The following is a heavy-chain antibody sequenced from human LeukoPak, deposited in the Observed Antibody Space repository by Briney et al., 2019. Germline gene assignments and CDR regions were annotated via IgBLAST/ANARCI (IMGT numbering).Heavy chain of an antibody. CDR2: IYHSGSA. D-gene: IGHD3-3*01. CDR1: SYSISSGYY. V-gene: IGHV4-38-2*02. J-gene: IGHJ5*02. Sequence: PSETLSLTCTVSSYSISSGYYWGWIRQPPGKGLECIGSIYHSGSAYYNPSLKSRVTVSVDTSKNQFSLKLNSVTAADTAVYYCARVPHGETIFGVVLYWFDPWGQGTLVTVFS. CDR3: ARVPHGETIFGVVLYWFDP.